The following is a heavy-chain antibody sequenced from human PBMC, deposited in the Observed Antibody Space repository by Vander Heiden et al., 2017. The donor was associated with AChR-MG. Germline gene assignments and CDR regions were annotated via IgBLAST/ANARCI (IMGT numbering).Heavy chain of an antibody. V-gene: IGHV3-30-3*01. CDR1: GFTFSSYA. CDR2: ISYDGSNK. CDR3: ARGAITICGVVMRPFDY. J-gene: IGHJ4*02. Sequence: QVQLVESGGGVVQPGRSLRLPCAASGFTFSSYARHWVRQAPGKGLEWVAVISYDGSNKYYADSVKGRFTISRDNSKNTLYLQMNSLRAEDTAVYYCARGAITICGVVMRPFDYWGQGTLVTVSS. D-gene: IGHD3-3*01.